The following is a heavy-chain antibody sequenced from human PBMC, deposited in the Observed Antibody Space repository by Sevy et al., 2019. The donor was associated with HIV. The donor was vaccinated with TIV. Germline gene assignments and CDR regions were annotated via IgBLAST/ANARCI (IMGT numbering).Heavy chain of an antibody. V-gene: IGHV3-53*01. J-gene: IGHJ4*02. D-gene: IGHD6-13*01. CDR2: FYNGDST. CDR3: AREAGSSSFDY. CDR1: GFTVTSNY. Sequence: GGSLRLSCAATGFTVTSNYMRWVRQGPGKGLEWVSGFYNGDSTQYADSVKGRFTISRDKSNNTLYLQMDSLRAEDTPVYYCAREAGSSSFDYWGQGTLVTVSS.